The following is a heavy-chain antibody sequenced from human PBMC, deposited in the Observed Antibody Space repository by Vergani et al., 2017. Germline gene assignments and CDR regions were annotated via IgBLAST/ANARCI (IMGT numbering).Heavy chain of an antibody. CDR1: GFTFSNYG. D-gene: IGHD3-3*01. Sequence: QVQLVESGGGVVQTGRSLRLSCAASGFTFSNYGMHWVRQAPGKGLEWVAVIWYDGSNKYYTDSVKGRFTISRDNSKNTLYLQMNSLRAEDTAVYYCVRARYDFWSGLQNRDAFDIWGQGTMVTVSS. CDR2: IWYDGSNK. J-gene: IGHJ3*02. V-gene: IGHV3-33*01. CDR3: VRARYDFWSGLQNRDAFDI.